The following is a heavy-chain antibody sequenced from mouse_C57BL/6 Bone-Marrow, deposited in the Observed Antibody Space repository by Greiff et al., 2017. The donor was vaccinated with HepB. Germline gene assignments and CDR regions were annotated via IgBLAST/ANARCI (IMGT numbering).Heavy chain of an antibody. D-gene: IGHD4-1*01. CDR2: ISYSGST. Sequence: EVQLQESGPGMVKPSQSLSLTCTVTGYSITSGYDWHWIRHFPGNKLEWMGYISYSGSTNYNPSLKSRISITHDTSKNHFFLKLNSVTTEDTATYYCARDLGLGAMDYWGQGTSVTVSS. V-gene: IGHV3-1*01. CDR1: GYSITSGYD. J-gene: IGHJ4*01. CDR3: ARDLGLGAMDY.